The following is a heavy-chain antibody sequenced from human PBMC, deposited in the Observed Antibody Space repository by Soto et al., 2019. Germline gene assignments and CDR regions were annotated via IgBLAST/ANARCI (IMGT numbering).Heavy chain of an antibody. CDR3: ARGVYTATTTIDDH. CDR2: INPNSATT. V-gene: IGHV1-2*02. Sequence: GASVKVTCKASGYTVTAYYLHWVRQSPGQGLEWTGWINPNSATTKYVGKFQGRVTMTRDTSISTAYMELTDLRSDDTAGYYCARGVYTATTTIDDHWGQGTLVTVSS. D-gene: IGHD4-17*01. CDR1: GYTVTAYY. J-gene: IGHJ4*02.